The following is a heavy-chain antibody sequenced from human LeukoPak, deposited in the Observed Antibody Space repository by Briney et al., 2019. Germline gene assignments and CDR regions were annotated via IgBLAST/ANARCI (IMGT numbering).Heavy chain of an antibody. V-gene: IGHV4-59*01. Sequence: PSETLSLTCTVSGGSISNYYWSWIRQPPGKGLEWIGYIYYSGSTNYKPSLKSRVTISVDTSKNQFSLKLSSVTAADTAVYYCARLNKNKFDYWGQGTLVTVSS. CDR1: GGSISNYY. J-gene: IGHJ4*02. CDR3: ARLNKNKFDY. CDR2: IYYSGST. D-gene: IGHD1/OR15-1a*01.